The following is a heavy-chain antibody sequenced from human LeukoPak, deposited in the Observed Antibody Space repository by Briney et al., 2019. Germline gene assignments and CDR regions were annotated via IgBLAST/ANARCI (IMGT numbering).Heavy chain of an antibody. J-gene: IGHJ4*02. CDR1: GFTFSDYS. Sequence: GGSLRLSCAASGFTFSDYSMEWVRQAPGKGLEWISYISSTSTTIYYADSVRGRFTTSRDNAKNSLYLQMDSLRAEDTAVYYCARGCGLHLSPAPSYYDSRCRYFDAWGQGTLVTVSS. CDR2: ISSTSTTI. CDR3: ARGCGLHLSPAPSYYDSRCRYFDA. D-gene: IGHD3-22*01. V-gene: IGHV3-48*04.